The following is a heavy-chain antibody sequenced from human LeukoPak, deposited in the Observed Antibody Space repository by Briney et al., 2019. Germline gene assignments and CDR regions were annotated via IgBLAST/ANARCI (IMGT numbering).Heavy chain of an antibody. V-gene: IGHV3-7*01. J-gene: IGHJ4*02. CDR2: IKQDGSEK. CDR3: ARDTIYCSGGSCYSDY. Sequence: GGSLRLSCAASGFTFSSYWMSWVRQAPGKGLEWVANIKQDGSEKYYVDSVKGRFTISRDNAKNSLYLQMNSLRAEDTAVYYCARDTIYCSGGSCYSDYWGQGTLVTVSS. CDR1: GFTFSSYW. D-gene: IGHD2-15*01.